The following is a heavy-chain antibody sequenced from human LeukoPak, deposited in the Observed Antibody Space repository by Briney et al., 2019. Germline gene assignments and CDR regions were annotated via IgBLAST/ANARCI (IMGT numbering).Heavy chain of an antibody. V-gene: IGHV1-69*13. J-gene: IGHJ6*03. CDR1: GGTFSSYA. CDR2: IIPIFGTA. CDR3: AGAVVVVPAAHYYYYMDV. D-gene: IGHD2-2*01. Sequence: GASVKVSCKASGGTFSSYAISWVRQAPGQGLEWMGGIIPIFGTANYAQKFQGRVTITADESTSTAYMELSSLRSEDTAVYYCAGAVVVVPAAHYYYYMDVWGKGTTVTISS.